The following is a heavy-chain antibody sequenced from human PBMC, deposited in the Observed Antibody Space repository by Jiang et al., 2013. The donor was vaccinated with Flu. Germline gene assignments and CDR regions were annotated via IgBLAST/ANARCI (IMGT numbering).Heavy chain of an antibody. J-gene: IGHJ4*02. CDR2: INRDGSVK. CDR1: GFTFSSFW. CDR3: ARDAGGDSGSTWFYYDY. V-gene: IGHV3-7*03. D-gene: IGHD6-13*01. Sequence: VQLVESGGTLVQPGGSLTLSCAASGFTFSSFWMTWVRQAPGQGLEWVANINRDGSVKYYVDSVKGRFTVSRDNAKNSLFLQMSNLRGEDTAMYYCARDAGGDSGSTWFYYDYWGPGAQVTVSS.